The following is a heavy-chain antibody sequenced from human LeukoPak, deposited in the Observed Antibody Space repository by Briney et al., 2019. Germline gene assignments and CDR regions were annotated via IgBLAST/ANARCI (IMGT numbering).Heavy chain of an antibody. J-gene: IGHJ2*01. V-gene: IGHV3-23*01. CDR3: AKDRTVGASYWYFDL. D-gene: IGHD1-26*01. CDR1: GFTFSSSA. Sequence: GGSLRLACAASGFTFSSSAMSWVRQAPGKGLEWVSSVSSNGGGTYHADSVRGRFTISRDNSKNTLHLQMNSLRAEDTAVYYCAKDRTVGASYWYFDLWGRGTLVTVSS. CDR2: VSSNGGGT.